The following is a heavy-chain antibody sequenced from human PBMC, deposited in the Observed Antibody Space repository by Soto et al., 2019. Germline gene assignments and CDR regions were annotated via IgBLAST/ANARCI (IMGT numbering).Heavy chain of an antibody. Sequence: GESLKISREGSGYRFTSYWIGWVRQMPGKGLEWMGIIYPGDSDTRYSPSFEGQVTISADKSINTAYLQWSSLKASDTAMYYCAGGGVRGVVTRTRDYYGMDVWGQGTTVTAP. J-gene: IGHJ6*02. D-gene: IGHD3-10*01. CDR1: GYRFTSYW. CDR3: AGGGVRGVVTRTRDYYGMDV. V-gene: IGHV5-51*01. CDR2: IYPGDSDT.